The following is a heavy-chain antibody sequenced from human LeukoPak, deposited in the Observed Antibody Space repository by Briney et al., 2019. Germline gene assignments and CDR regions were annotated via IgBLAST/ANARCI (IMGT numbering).Heavy chain of an antibody. CDR2: IYYSGST. J-gene: IGHJ3*02. CDR3: ARSRHNHDAFDI. V-gene: IGHV4-59*01. Sequence: SETLSLTCTVSGGSISSYYWSWIRQPPGKGLEWIGYIYYSGSTNYNPSLKSRVTISVDTSKNQFFLKLSSVTAADTAVYYCARSRHNHDAFDIWGQGTMVTVSS. CDR1: GGSISSYY. D-gene: IGHD1-1*01.